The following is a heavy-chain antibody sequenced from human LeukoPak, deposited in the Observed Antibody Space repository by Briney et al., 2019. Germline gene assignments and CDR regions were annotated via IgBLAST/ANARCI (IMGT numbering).Heavy chain of an antibody. V-gene: IGHV4-31*03. CDR1: GGSISSGGYY. Sequence: PSQTLSLTCTVSGGSISSGGYYWSWIRQHPGKGLEWIGYIYYSGSTYYNPSLKSRVTISVDTSKNQFSLKLSSVTAADTAVYYCARAPGVVAANQYYYYYGMDVWGQGTTVTVSS. CDR2: IYYSGST. J-gene: IGHJ6*02. D-gene: IGHD2-15*01. CDR3: ARAPGVVAANQYYYYYGMDV.